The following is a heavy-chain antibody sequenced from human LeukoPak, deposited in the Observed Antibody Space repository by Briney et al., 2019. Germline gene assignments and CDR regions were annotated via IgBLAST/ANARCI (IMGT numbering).Heavy chain of an antibody. CDR1: GFTFTSSA. V-gene: IGHV1-58*02. J-gene: IGHJ4*02. Sequence: ASVKVSCKASGFTFTSSAMQWVRQARGQRLEWIGWIVVGSGNTNYAQKFQERVTITRDMSTSTAYMELSSLRSEDTAVYYCAAGYSYGYNFDYWGQGTLVTVSS. D-gene: IGHD5-18*01. CDR3: AAGYSYGYNFDY. CDR2: IVVGSGNT.